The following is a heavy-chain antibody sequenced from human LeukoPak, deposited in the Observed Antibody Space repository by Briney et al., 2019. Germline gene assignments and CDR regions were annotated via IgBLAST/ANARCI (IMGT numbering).Heavy chain of an antibody. J-gene: IGHJ4*02. Sequence: PGGSLRLSCAASGFTFSSYSMNWVRQAPGKGLEWASSISGGGGSTYHADSVKGRFTISRDSSKNTLYLQMNSLRAEDTAIYYCARVIRAAPGKGYFDYWGQGTLVTVSS. CDR1: GFTFSSYS. D-gene: IGHD6-13*01. V-gene: IGHV3-23*01. CDR2: ISGGGGST. CDR3: ARVIRAAPGKGYFDY.